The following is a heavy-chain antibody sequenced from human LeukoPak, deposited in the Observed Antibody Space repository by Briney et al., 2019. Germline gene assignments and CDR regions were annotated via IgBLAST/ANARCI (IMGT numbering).Heavy chain of an antibody. CDR3: ASQDRLIVVVVGATVSSDCGMDV. CDR2: ISYDGSNK. D-gene: IGHD2-15*01. V-gene: IGHV3-30*19. J-gene: IGHJ6*02. CDR1: GYSFTTYW. Sequence: GESLKISCKGSGYSFTTYWIGWVRQAPGKGLEWVAVISYDGSNKYYADSVKGRFTISRDNSKNTLYLQMNSLRAEDTAVYYCASQDRLIVVVVGATVSSDCGMDVWGQGTTVTVSS.